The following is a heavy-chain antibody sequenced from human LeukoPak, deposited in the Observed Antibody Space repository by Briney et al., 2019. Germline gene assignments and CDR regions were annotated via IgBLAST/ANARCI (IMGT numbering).Heavy chain of an antibody. D-gene: IGHD3-9*01. CDR3: ARDMEDILTGYYAPGY. J-gene: IGHJ4*02. CDR1: GGSISSSSYY. V-gene: IGHV4-39*07. CDR2: DYYSGST. Sequence: SETLSLTCTVSGGSISSSSYYWGWIRQPPGKGLEWIGSDYYSGSTYYNPSLKSRVAISVDTSKNQFSLKLSSVTAADTAVYYCARDMEDILTGYYAPGYWGQGTLVTVSS.